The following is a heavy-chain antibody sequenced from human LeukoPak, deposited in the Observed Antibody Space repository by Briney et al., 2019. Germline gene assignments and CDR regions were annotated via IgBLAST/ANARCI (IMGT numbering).Heavy chain of an antibody. D-gene: IGHD3-10*01. CDR3: ARERPDVLLWFGEFNDAFDI. CDR1: GGSISSYY. J-gene: IGHJ3*02. CDR2: IYTSGST. Sequence: PSETLSLTGTVSGGSISSYYWSWIRQPAGKGLEWIGRIYTSGSTNYNPSLKSRVTMSVDTSKNQFSLKLSSVTAADTAVYYCARERPDVLLWFGEFNDAFDIWGQGTMVTVSS. V-gene: IGHV4-4*07.